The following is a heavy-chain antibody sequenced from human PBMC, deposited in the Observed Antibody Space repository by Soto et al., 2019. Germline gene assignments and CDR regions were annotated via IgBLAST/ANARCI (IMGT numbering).Heavy chain of an antibody. J-gene: IGHJ6*03. CDR3: ARHGVYSGYYYMDV. CDR1: GGSISSSSFY. V-gene: IGHV4-39*01. CDR2: IYYSGSP. Sequence: SETLSLTCTVSGGSISSSSFYWGWIRQAPGKGLEWIGSIYYSGSPYYDPSLKSRVTISVDTSKNQFSLTLSSVTAADTAVYYCARHGVYSGYYYMDVWGKGTTVTVSS. D-gene: IGHD3-10*02.